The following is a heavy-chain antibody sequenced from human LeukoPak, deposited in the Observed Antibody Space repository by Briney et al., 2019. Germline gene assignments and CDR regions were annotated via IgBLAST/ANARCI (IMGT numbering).Heavy chain of an antibody. D-gene: IGHD5-12*01. V-gene: IGHV3-30-3*01. CDR3: ARDHSGYDYFDY. Sequence: ISYGGNNKYYADSVKGRFTISRDNSKNTLFLQMNSLRAEDTAVYYCARDHSGYDYFDYWGQGTLVTVSS. J-gene: IGHJ4*02. CDR2: ISYGGNNK.